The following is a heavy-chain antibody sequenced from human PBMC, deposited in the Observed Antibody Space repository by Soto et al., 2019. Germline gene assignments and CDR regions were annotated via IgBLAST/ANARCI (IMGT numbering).Heavy chain of an antibody. V-gene: IGHV1-69*02. J-gene: IGHJ4*02. CDR2: IIPILGIA. CDR1: GGTFSSYT. Sequence: QVQLVQSGAEVKKPGSSVKVSCKASGGTFSSYTISWVRQAPGQGLEWMGRIIPILGIANYAQKFQGRVTIPADKPTSTAYMELSSLRSEDTAVYYCARGLRQVDYWGQGTLVTVSS. CDR3: ARGLRQVDY.